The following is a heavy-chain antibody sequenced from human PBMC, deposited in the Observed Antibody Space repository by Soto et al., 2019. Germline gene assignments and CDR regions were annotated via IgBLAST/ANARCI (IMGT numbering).Heavy chain of an antibody. J-gene: IGHJ6*02. D-gene: IGHD2-8*02. CDR2: IIPIFGTA. V-gene: IGHV1-69*13. CDR1: GATFSSYA. CDR3: STLISIMCWYHVDGMDV. Sequence: ASVKVSCKASGATFSSYAISWVRQAPGQGLEWMGGIIPIFGTANFAQKFLGRVTITADESTSTAYMEMSSLRSEDTAMYYCSTLISIMCWYHVDGMDVWGQGTTVTVSS.